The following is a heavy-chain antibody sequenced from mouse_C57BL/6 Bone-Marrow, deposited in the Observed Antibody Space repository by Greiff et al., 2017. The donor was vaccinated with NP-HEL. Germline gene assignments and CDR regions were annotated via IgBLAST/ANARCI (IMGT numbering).Heavy chain of an antibody. Sequence: VQLQQSGPELVKPGASVKISCKASGYAFSSSWLNWVKQRPGKGLEWIGRIYPGDGDTNYNGKFKGKATLTADKSSSTAYMQLSSLTSEDSAVYFCARGSTVVGRGYFDYWGQGTTLTVSS. J-gene: IGHJ2*01. CDR3: ARGSTVVGRGYFDY. CDR2: IYPGDGDT. CDR1: GYAFSSSW. V-gene: IGHV1-82*01. D-gene: IGHD1-1*01.